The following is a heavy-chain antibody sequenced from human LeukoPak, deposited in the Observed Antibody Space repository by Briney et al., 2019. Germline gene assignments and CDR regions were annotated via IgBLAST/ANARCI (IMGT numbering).Heavy chain of an antibody. V-gene: IGHV4-34*01. CDR3: ARHVRKRGIAVAGTPGWFDP. CDR2: INQSGRT. CDR1: GGSLSNYY. Sequence: SETLSLTCAVYGGSLSNYYWSWIRQPPGKGLEWIGEINQSGRTNYNPSLKSRVTISLDTSKKHFSLKLSSVTAADSAVYYCARHVRKRGIAVAGTPGWFDPWGQGTLVTVSS. J-gene: IGHJ5*02. D-gene: IGHD6-19*01.